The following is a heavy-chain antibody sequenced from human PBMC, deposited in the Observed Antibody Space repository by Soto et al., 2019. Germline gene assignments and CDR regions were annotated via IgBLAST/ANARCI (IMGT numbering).Heavy chain of an antibody. J-gene: IGHJ3*02. D-gene: IGHD6-19*01. CDR2: ISPHNDRT. CDR3: ARDLYYSSGRYFDHDAFDI. V-gene: IGHV1-18*01. Sequence: QVQLVKSGAAVKKPGASVKVSCKASGYNFTSYGISWVRQAPGQGLEWMGWISPHNDRTKYARRFQDRVTMTTETPTSTVYMELGRLRSDDTAVYYCARDLYYSSGRYFDHDAFDIWGQGTVVTVSS. CDR1: GYNFTSYG.